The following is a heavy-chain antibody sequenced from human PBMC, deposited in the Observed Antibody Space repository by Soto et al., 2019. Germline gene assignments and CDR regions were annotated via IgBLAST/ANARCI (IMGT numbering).Heavy chain of an antibody. J-gene: IGHJ4*02. Sequence: QVHLVQSGAEVKKPGASVKVSCKGSGYAFTTYGITWVRQAPGQGLESMGWISAHNGNTNYAQKLQGRVTVTRDTAPSTAYMELRSLRSDDTAVYYCARGRYGDYWGQGALVTVSS. CDR2: ISAHNGNT. V-gene: IGHV1-18*01. D-gene: IGHD1-1*01. CDR3: ARGRYGDY. CDR1: GYAFTTYG.